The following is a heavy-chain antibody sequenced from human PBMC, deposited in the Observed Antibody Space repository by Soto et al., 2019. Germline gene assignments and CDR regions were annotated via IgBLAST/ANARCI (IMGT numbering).Heavy chain of an antibody. J-gene: IGHJ6*02. CDR3: AKASGGYDHNYYYYGMDV. V-gene: IGHV3-9*01. CDR1: GFTFDDYA. D-gene: IGHD5-12*01. Sequence: EVQLVESGGGLVQPGRSLRLSCAASGFTFDDYAMHWVRQAPGKGLEWVSGISWNSGSIGYADSVKGRFTISRDNAKNSLYLQMNSLRAEDTALYYCAKASGGYDHNYYYYGMDVWGQGTTVTVSS. CDR2: ISWNSGSI.